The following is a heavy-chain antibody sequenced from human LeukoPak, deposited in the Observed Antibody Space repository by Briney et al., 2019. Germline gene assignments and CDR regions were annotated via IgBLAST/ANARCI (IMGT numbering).Heavy chain of an antibody. CDR2: IYSGGKI. V-gene: IGHV3-53*01. D-gene: IGHD2-15*01. J-gene: IGHJ4*02. CDR1: GFTVSSTY. CDR3: ANRHCSGGGCYFAGADPFDY. Sequence: PGGSLRLSCAASGFTVSSTYMSWVRQAPGKGLEWVSVIYSGGKIYYIDSVKGRFTISRDTSKNTLYLQMNSLRAEDTAVYFCANRHCSGGGCYFAGADPFDYWGQGTLVTVSS.